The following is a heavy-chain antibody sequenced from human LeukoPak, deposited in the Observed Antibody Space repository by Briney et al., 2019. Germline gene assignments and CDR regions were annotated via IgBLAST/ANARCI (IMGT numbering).Heavy chain of an antibody. D-gene: IGHD3-16*02. CDR2: ISYDGSNK. J-gene: IGHJ4*02. CDR1: GFTFSSYE. Sequence: GGSLRLSCAASGFTFSSYEMNWVRQAPGKGLEWVAVISYDGSNKYYADSVKGRFTISRDNSKNTLYLQMNSLRAEDTAVYYCAKDQYDYVWGSYRQEYYFDYWGQGTLVTVSS. V-gene: IGHV3-30*18. CDR3: AKDQYDYVWGSYRQEYYFDY.